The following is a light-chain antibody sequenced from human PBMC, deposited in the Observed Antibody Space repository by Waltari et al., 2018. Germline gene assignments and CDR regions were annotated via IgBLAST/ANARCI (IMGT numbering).Light chain of an antibody. Sequence: EIVLTQSPGTLSLSPGERATLSCRASQSVSSRYLAWYQQKPGQAPRLLIFGASSRATGIPERFSGSGSGTDFTLTISRLEPEDFAVYYCQQYGSSPRYTFGQGTKVEIK. V-gene: IGKV3-20*01. CDR1: QSVSSRY. CDR3: QQYGSSPRYT. CDR2: GAS. J-gene: IGKJ2*01.